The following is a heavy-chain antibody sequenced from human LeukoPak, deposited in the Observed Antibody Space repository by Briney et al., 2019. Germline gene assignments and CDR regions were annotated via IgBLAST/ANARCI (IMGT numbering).Heavy chain of an antibody. Sequence: GGSLRLSCAASGFTFSSYEMNWVRQAPGKGLEWVSYISSSGSTIYYADSVKGRFTMSRDNVKNSLYLQMNSLRAEDTAVYYCAELGITMIGGVWGKGTTVTISS. CDR3: AELGITMIGGV. J-gene: IGHJ6*04. CDR1: GFTFSSYE. D-gene: IGHD3-10*02. CDR2: ISSSGSTI. V-gene: IGHV3-48*03.